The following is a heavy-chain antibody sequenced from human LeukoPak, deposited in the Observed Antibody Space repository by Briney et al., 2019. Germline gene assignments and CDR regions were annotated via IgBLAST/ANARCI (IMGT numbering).Heavy chain of an antibody. Sequence: PSETLSLTCTVSGGSISSYCWSWIRQPPGKGLEWIGYIYYSGSTNYNPSLKSRVTISVDTSKNQFSLKLSSVTAADTAVYYCARVEPGGYSYGYYFDYWGQGTLVTVSS. D-gene: IGHD5-18*01. CDR1: GGSISSYC. CDR2: IYYSGST. V-gene: IGHV4-59*01. J-gene: IGHJ4*02. CDR3: ARVEPGGYSYGYYFDY.